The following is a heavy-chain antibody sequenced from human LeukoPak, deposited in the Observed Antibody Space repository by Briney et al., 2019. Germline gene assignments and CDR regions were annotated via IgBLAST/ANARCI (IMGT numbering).Heavy chain of an antibody. V-gene: IGHV3-48*01. Sequence: GGSLRLSCAASGFTFSSYSMNWVRQAPGKGLEWVSYISSSSSTICYADSVKGRFTISRDNAKNSLYLQMNSLRAEDTAVYYCARDPERWLQLAFDIWGQGTMVTVSS. D-gene: IGHD5-24*01. J-gene: IGHJ3*02. CDR2: ISSSSSTI. CDR1: GFTFSSYS. CDR3: ARDPERWLQLAFDI.